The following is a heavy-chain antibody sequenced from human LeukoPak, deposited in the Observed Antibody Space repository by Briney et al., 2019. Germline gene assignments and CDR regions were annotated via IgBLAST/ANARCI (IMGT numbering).Heavy chain of an antibody. Sequence: ASETLSLTCAVYVGSFSGYYWSWIRQPPGKGLEWVGEINHSGSTNYNPSLKSRVTISVDTSKNQFSLKLSSVTAADTAVYYCARGVRYSYGPFDYWGQGTLVTVSS. V-gene: IGHV4-34*01. D-gene: IGHD5-18*01. CDR1: VGSFSGYY. J-gene: IGHJ4*02. CDR3: ARGVRYSYGPFDY. CDR2: INHSGST.